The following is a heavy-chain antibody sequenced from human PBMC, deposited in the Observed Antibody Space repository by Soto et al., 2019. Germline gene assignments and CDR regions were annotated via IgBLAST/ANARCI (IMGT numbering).Heavy chain of an antibody. CDR1: GGSISSSSYY. Sequence: ASETLSLTCTVSGGSISSSSYYWGWIRQPPGKGLEWIGSIYYSGSTYYNPSLKSRVTISVDTSKNQFSLKLSSVTAADTAVYYCARHFKTTIFGVVSTSFDPWGKGTLVTVAS. CDR3: ARHFKTTIFGVVSTSFDP. V-gene: IGHV4-39*01. D-gene: IGHD3-3*01. CDR2: IYYSGST. J-gene: IGHJ5*02.